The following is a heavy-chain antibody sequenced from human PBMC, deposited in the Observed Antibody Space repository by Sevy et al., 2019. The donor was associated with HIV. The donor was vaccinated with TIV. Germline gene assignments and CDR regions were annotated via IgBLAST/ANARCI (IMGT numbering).Heavy chain of an antibody. CDR1: EYTFTNYG. J-gene: IGHJ6*03. Sequence: ASVKVSCKASEYTFTNYGISWVRQAPGQGLEWMGWISGRNGDTNYAQKFQGRVTMTTDTSTSTVYMELRSLRSDDTAVYYCTRDSWTKDYYYYMDVWGEGTTVTVSS. CDR3: TRDSWTKDYYYYMDV. D-gene: IGHD3-3*01. CDR2: ISGRNGDT. V-gene: IGHV1-18*01.